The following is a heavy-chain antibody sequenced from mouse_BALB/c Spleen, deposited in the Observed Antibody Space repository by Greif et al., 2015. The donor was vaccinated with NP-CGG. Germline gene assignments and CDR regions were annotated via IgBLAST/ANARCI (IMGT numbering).Heavy chain of an antibody. CDR3: ARRGTTVVASMDY. Sequence: QVQLQQSGAELAEPGASVKMSCKASGYTFTSYWMHWVKQRPGQGLEWIGYINPSTGYTEYNQKFKDEATLTADKSSSTAYMQLSSLTSEDSAVYYCARRGTTVVASMDYWGQGTSVTVSS. D-gene: IGHD1-1*01. V-gene: IGHV1-7*01. CDR2: INPSTGYT. CDR1: GYTFTSYW. J-gene: IGHJ4*01.